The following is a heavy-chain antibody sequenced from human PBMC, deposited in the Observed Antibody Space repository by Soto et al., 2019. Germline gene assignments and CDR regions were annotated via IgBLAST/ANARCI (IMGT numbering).Heavy chain of an antibody. CDR2: ITAYNGNT. V-gene: IGHV1-18*01. D-gene: IGHD3-16*01. Sequence: QVQLVQSGNEVKKPGASVKVSCKASGYTFTSYGISWVRQAPGQGLEWMGWITAYNGNTNYSQKFQGRVTMPTDTFTSTSDMEPRSRSSDDTAVYYGARLKGAMSPWGQGTLVTVSS. CDR3: ARLKGAMSP. CDR1: GYTFTSYG. J-gene: IGHJ5*02.